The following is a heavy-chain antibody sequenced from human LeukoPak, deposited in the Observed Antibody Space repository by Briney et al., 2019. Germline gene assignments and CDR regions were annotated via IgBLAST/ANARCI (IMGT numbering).Heavy chain of an antibody. D-gene: IGHD3-10*01. J-gene: IGHJ4*02. Sequence: PGGSLRLSCAASGFTFGAYAMSWVRQAPGKGLEWVSSISGSGLSAGYADSVRGRFTVSRDNSKNTLYLQMNSLRAEDTAVFFCARDPDGAGPNFDYWGLGTPVTVSS. CDR2: ISGSGLSA. CDR1: GFTFGAYA. V-gene: IGHV3-23*01. CDR3: ARDPDGAGPNFDY.